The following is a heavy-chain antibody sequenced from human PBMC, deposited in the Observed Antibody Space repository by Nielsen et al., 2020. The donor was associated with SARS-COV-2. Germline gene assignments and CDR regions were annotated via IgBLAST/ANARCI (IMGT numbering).Heavy chain of an antibody. V-gene: IGHV4-34*01. CDR3: ARGPAGVVTPFDY. CDR1: GGSISSYY. D-gene: IGHD3-3*01. J-gene: IGHJ4*02. Sequence: SETLSLTCTVSGGSISSYYWSWIRQPPGKGLEWIGEINHRGSTNYNPSLKSRVTISVDTSKNQFSLKLSSVTAADTAVYYCARGPAGVVTPFDYWGQGTLVTVSS. CDR2: INHRGST.